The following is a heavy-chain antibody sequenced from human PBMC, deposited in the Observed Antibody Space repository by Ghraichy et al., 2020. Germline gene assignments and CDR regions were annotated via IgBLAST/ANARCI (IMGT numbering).Heavy chain of an antibody. Sequence: SETLSLICTVSGYSITGGYLWTWIRQPPGKGLEWIGSIYYSGRTYDNPSLKSRVTISVDTSKNQFSLKLRSVTAADTAVYYCARGDTFGGVIAATVDYWGQGTLATVSS. CDR1: GYSITGGYL. D-gene: IGHD3-16*02. CDR3: ARGDTFGGVIAATVDY. V-gene: IGHV4-38-2*02. J-gene: IGHJ4*02. CDR2: IYYSGRT.